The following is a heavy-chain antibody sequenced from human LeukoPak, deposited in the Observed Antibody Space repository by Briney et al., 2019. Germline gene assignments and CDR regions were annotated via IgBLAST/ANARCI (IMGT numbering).Heavy chain of an antibody. D-gene: IGHD2-15*01. CDR3: AKGGSRGYYHGMDV. Sequence: PGGSLRLSCAASGFTFSSYAMSWVRQAPGKGLEWVSAISGSGGSTYYADSVKGRFTISRDNSKNTLYLQMNSLRAEDTAVYYCAKGGSRGYYHGMDVWGQGTTVTVSS. J-gene: IGHJ6*02. CDR2: ISGSGGST. CDR1: GFTFSSYA. V-gene: IGHV3-23*01.